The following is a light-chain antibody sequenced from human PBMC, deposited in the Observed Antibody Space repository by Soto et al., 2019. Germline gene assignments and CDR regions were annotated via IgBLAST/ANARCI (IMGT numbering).Light chain of an antibody. CDR1: QTVSSSF. V-gene: IGKV3-20*01. Sequence: EIVLTQSPGTLSLSPGERATLSCRAIQTVSSSFLAWYQQAPGQAPRLLIYAASSRATGIPDRFSGSGSGTDFTLTISRLEPEDFAVYYCQQYGSSPRVTFGGGTKVDIK. CDR2: AAS. CDR3: QQYGSSPRVT. J-gene: IGKJ4*01.